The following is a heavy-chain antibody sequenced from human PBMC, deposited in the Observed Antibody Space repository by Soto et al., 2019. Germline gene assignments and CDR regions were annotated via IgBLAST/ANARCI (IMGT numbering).Heavy chain of an antibody. Sequence: EVQLVETGGGLIQPGGSLRLSCAASGFTVSSNYMSWVRQAPGKGLEWVSVIYSGGSTYYADSVKGRFTISRDNSKNTLYLQMNSLRAEDTAVYYCARDGCSGGSCLFDYWGQGTLVTVSS. CDR2: IYSGGST. D-gene: IGHD2-15*01. J-gene: IGHJ4*02. V-gene: IGHV3-53*05. CDR3: ARDGCSGGSCLFDY. CDR1: GFTVSSNY.